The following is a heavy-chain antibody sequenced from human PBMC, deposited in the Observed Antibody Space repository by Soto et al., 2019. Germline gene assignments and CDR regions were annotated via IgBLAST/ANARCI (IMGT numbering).Heavy chain of an antibody. CDR3: ARVGGGNSSGWFDP. D-gene: IGHD2-21*02. V-gene: IGHV1-69*13. CDR1: GGTFSSYA. CDR2: IIPIFGTA. Sequence: GASVKVSCKASGGTFSSYAISWVRQAPGQGLEWMGGIIPIFGTANYAQKFQGRVTITADESTSTAYMELSSLRSEDTAVYYCARVGGGNSSGWFDPWGQGTLVTVSS. J-gene: IGHJ5*02.